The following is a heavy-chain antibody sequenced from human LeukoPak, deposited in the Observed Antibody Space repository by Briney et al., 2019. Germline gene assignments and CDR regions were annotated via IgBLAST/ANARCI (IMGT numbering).Heavy chain of an antibody. CDR2: IIPIFGTA. Sequence: ASVKVSCEASGGTFSSYAISWVRQAPGQGLEWMGRIIPIFGTANYAQKFQGRVTITTDESTSTAYMELSSLRSEDTAVYYCARGAVELGDDAFDIWGQGTMVTVSS. V-gene: IGHV1-69*05. CDR3: ARGAVELGDDAFDI. J-gene: IGHJ3*02. CDR1: GGTFSSYA. D-gene: IGHD3-10*01.